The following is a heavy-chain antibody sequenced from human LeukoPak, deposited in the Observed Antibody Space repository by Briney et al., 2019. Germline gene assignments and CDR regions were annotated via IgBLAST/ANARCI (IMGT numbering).Heavy chain of an antibody. CDR2: ISYDGSNK. V-gene: IGHV3-30-3*01. D-gene: IGHD4/OR15-4a*01. CDR1: GFTFSSYA. Sequence: PGGSLRLSCAASGFTFSSYAMHWVRQAPGKGLEWVAVISYDGSNKYYADSVKGRFTISRDNSKNTLYLQMNSLRAEDTAVYYCARGPIWGWPRYFDYWGQGTLVTVSS. J-gene: IGHJ4*02. CDR3: ARGPIWGWPRYFDY.